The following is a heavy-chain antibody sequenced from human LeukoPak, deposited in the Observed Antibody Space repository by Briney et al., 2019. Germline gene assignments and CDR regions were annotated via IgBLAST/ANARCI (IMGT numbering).Heavy chain of an antibody. CDR3: AREGRESSGFDY. J-gene: IGHJ4*02. CDR1: EFTFSTYW. CDR2: IKQDGSEK. Sequence: GGSLRLSCAASEFTFSTYWMSWVRQAPGKGLEWVANIKQDGSEKYYVDSVKGRFTISRDNAKNSLFLQMNSLRAEDTAVYYCAREGRESSGFDYWGQGTLVTVSS. V-gene: IGHV3-7*01. D-gene: IGHD6-19*01.